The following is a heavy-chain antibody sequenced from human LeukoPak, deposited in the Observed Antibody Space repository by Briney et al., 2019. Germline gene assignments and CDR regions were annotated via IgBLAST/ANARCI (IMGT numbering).Heavy chain of an antibody. CDR3: AKGLATVTTGFDY. CDR1: GFTFSSYA. Sequence: GGSLRLSCAASGFTFSSYAMSWVRQAPGKGLEWVSTISGSGGSTSYTDSVKGRFTISRDNSKTTLYLQMNSLRAEDTAVYYCAKGLATVTTGFDYWGQGTLVTVSS. V-gene: IGHV3-23*01. D-gene: IGHD4-17*01. J-gene: IGHJ4*02. CDR2: ISGSGGST.